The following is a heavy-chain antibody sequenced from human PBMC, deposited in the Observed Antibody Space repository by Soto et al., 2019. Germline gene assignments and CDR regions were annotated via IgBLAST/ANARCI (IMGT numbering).Heavy chain of an antibody. CDR1: GACMSSYY. CDR3: ARGAYSSSWYYYYGMDV. J-gene: IGHJ6*02. V-gene: IGHV4-59*01. CDR2: IYYSGST. Sequence: EPLSLTCSGSGACMSSYYWSWIRQPPGKGLEWIGYIYYSGSTNYTPSLKSRVTISVDTSKNQFSLKLSSVTAADTAVYYCARGAYSSSWYYYYGMDVWGQGTTVTVSS. D-gene: IGHD6-13*01.